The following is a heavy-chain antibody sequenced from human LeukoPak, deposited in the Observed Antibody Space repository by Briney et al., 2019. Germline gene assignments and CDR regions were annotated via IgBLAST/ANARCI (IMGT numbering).Heavy chain of an antibody. D-gene: IGHD3-22*01. CDR1: GGSLSSYY. V-gene: IGHV4-59*08. J-gene: IGHJ4*02. Sequence: PSETLSLTCTVSGGSLSSYYWSWIRQPPGKGLERIGYIYYSGSTNYNPSLKSRVTISVDTSKNQFSLKLSSVTAADTAVYYCASYYDSSGYIDYWGQGTLVTVSS. CDR2: IYYSGST. CDR3: ASYYDSSGYIDY.